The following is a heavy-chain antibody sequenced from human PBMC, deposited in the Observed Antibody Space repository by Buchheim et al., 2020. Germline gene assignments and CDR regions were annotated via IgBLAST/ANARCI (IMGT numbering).Heavy chain of an antibody. CDR1: GFDFSGCG. CDR3: AKDLNGSYWSADH. Sequence: QVHLVESGGGVVQPGRSLRLSCAASGFDFSGCGMHWGRQAPGKGLEWVAVISSDGNKKYYADSVNGRFTISRDNSRNTLYLQMDSLWPEDTAVYYCAKDLNGSYWSADHWGQGTL. CDR2: ISSDGNKK. D-gene: IGHD1-26*01. V-gene: IGHV3-30*18. J-gene: IGHJ5*02.